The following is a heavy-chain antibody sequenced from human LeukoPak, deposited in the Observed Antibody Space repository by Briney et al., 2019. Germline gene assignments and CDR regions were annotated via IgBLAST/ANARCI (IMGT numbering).Heavy chain of an antibody. CDR1: GFTFSSYG. Sequence: GGSLRLSCAASGFTFSSYGMHWVRQAPGKGLEWVAFIRYDGSNKYYADSVKGRFTISRDNSKNTLYLQMNSLRAEDTAVYYCTLVGATMSGYYYYYMDVWGKGTTVTISS. CDR2: IRYDGSNK. V-gene: IGHV3-30*02. D-gene: IGHD1-26*01. CDR3: TLVGATMSGYYYYYMDV. J-gene: IGHJ6*03.